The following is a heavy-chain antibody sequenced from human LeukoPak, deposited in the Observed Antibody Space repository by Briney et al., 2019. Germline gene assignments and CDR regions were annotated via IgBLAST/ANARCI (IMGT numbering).Heavy chain of an antibody. D-gene: IGHD1-26*01. J-gene: IGHJ4*02. CDR1: GFTFSTSW. Sequence: GGSLRLSCAASGFTFSTSWMSWVRQAPEKGLEWVGCIKDDGSAEYYVDSVKGRFTISRDNAKNSLYLQMHSLRVDDTAVYYCARDAGANTSDYWGQGTLVTVSS. CDR3: ARDAGANTSDY. CDR2: IKDDGSAE. V-gene: IGHV3-7*01.